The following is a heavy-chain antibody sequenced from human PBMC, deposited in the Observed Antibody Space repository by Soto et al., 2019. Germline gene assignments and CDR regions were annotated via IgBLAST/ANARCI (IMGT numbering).Heavy chain of an antibody. V-gene: IGHV1-46*01. CDR2: INPSGGST. CDR1: GYTFTTYY. J-gene: IGHJ6*02. Sequence: ASVKVSCKASGYTFTTYYMHWVRQAPGQGLEWMGIINPSGGSTSYAQKFQGRVTVTRDTSTSTVYMELSSLRAEDTAVYYCARFYYDSSGYLPSPYYYYYGMDVWGQGTTVTVSS. D-gene: IGHD3-22*01. CDR3: ARFYYDSSGYLPSPYYYYYGMDV.